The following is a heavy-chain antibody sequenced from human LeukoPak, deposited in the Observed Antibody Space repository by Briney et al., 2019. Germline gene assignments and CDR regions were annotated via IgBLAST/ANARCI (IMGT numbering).Heavy chain of an antibody. CDR3: ARDLLWFGETSLYYMDV. V-gene: IGHV1-2*06. CDR2: INPNSGGT. J-gene: IGHJ6*03. CDR1: GYTFTGYY. Sequence: ASVKVSCKASGYTFTGYYMHRVRQAPGQGLEWMGRINPNSGGTNYAQKFQGRVTMTRDTSISTAYMELSRLRSDDTAVYYCARDLLWFGETSLYYMDVWGKGTTVTVSS. D-gene: IGHD3-10*01.